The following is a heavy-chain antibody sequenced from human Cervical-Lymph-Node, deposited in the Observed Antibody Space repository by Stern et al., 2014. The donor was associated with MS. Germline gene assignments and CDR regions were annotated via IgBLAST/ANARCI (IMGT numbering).Heavy chain of an antibody. J-gene: IGHJ4*02. V-gene: IGHV3-74*02. D-gene: IGHD3-16*01. CDR3: TKDTFGPEDY. CDR2: NNREGSAT. Sequence: VQLVESGGGLVQPGGTLRLSCVASGFTFSNYWMHWVRQAPGKGLVWVGRNNREGSATNHADSVKGRFSIPRDNAKNTLYLEMNSLRAEDTAVYYCTKDTFGPEDYWGQGVSVTVSS. CDR1: GFTFSNYW.